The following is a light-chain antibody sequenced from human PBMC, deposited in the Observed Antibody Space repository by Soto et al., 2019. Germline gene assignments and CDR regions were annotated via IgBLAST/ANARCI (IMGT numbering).Light chain of an antibody. Sequence: EIVLTQSPGTLSLSPGERATLSCRASQSVSCSYLAWYQQKPGQAPRLLIYGASSRATGIPDRFSGSGSGTGFSLTISRLEPEDFAVYYCQHYCSSTRHFGGGTQVEIK. CDR1: QSVSCSY. CDR2: GAS. J-gene: IGKJ4*01. CDR3: QHYCSSTRH. V-gene: IGKV3-20*01.